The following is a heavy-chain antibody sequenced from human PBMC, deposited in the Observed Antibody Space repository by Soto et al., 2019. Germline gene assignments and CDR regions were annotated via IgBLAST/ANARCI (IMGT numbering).Heavy chain of an antibody. D-gene: IGHD6-13*01. J-gene: IGHJ6*02. CDR2: ISSSSSYI. CDR3: ARDLGGRIAAAGWEDYYYYGMDV. V-gene: IGHV3-21*01. CDR1: GFTFSSYS. Sequence: EVQLVESGGGLVKPGGSLRLSCAASGFTFSSYSMNWVRQAPGKGLEWVSSISSSSSYIYYADSVKGRFTISRDNAKNSLYLQMNSLRDEDTAVYYCARDLGGRIAAAGWEDYYYYGMDVWGQGTTVTVSS.